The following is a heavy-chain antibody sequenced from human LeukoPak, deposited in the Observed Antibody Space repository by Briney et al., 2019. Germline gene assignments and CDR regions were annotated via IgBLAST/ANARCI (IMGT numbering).Heavy chain of an antibody. CDR2: IIPIFGTA. CDR3: ARDLGYYDSSGSNFDY. Sequence: SVKVSCKASGGTFSSYAISWVRQAPGQGLEWMGRIIPIFGTANYAQKFQGRVTITTDESTGTAYMELSSLRSEDTAVYYCARDLGYYDSSGSNFDYWGQGTLVTVSS. D-gene: IGHD3-22*01. CDR1: GGTFSSYA. J-gene: IGHJ4*02. V-gene: IGHV1-69*05.